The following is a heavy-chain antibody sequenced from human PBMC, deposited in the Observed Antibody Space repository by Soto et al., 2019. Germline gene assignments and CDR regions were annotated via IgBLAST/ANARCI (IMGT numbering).Heavy chain of an antibody. J-gene: IGHJ3*02. Sequence: ASLKVSCKASGYTLTRHHIHSVRQAPGQGLEWMGWINPNSGGTNYAQKFQGWVTMTRDTSISTAYMELSRLRSDDTAVYYCARADYFSAFDIWGQGTMVTVSS. CDR1: GYTLTRHH. V-gene: IGHV1-2*04. D-gene: IGHD3-16*01. CDR2: INPNSGGT. CDR3: ARADYFSAFDI.